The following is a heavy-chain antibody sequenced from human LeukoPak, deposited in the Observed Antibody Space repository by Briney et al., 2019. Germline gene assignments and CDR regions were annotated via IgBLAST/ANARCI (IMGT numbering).Heavy chain of an antibody. J-gene: IGHJ4*02. D-gene: IGHD6-13*01. CDR2: IYYSGST. V-gene: IGHV4-39*07. CDR1: GGSISSSSYY. Sequence: TSETLSLTCTVSGGSISSSSYYWGWIRQPPGKGLEWIGSIYYSGSTYYNPSLKSRVTISVDTSKNQFSLKLSSVTAADTAVYYCARPKRIAAADYWGQGTLVTVSS. CDR3: ARPKRIAAADY.